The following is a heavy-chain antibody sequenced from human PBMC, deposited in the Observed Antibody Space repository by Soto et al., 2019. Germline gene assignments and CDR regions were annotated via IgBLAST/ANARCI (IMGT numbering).Heavy chain of an antibody. V-gene: IGHV3-23*01. CDR1: GVTFSSYA. D-gene: IGHD4-17*01. CDR3: ATPPPAEPYGDYFDY. Sequence: VGSLRLSCAASGVTFSSYAMSGVRQAPGKGLEWVSAISGSGGSTYYADSVRGRFTISRDNSKNTLYLQMNSLRAEDTAVYYCATPPPAEPYGDYFDYWGQGTLVTVSS. CDR2: ISGSGGST. J-gene: IGHJ4*02.